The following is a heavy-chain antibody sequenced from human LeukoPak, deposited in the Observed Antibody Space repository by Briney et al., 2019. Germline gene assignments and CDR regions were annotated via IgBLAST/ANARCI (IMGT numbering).Heavy chain of an antibody. D-gene: IGHD3-10*01. CDR2: ISYDGSSK. V-gene: IGHV3-30-3*01. CDR1: GLTFSSYA. Sequence: GGSLRLSCAASGLTFSSYAMHWVRQAPGKGLEWVAVISYDGSSKNYADSVKGRFTISRDNSENTLYLQMSSLKTDDSAVYYCARNPAAWFGELSSWFDPWGPGTLVTVSS. J-gene: IGHJ5*02. CDR3: ARNPAAWFGELSSWFDP.